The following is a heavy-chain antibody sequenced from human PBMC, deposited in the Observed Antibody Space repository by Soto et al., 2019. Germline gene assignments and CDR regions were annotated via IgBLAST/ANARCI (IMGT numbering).Heavy chain of an antibody. CDR2: VYYIGST. CDR3: ARHTLWFGKLLYYFDY. Sequence: SETLSLTCTASGGSISSSSYYWGWIRQPPGKGLEWIGSVYYIGSTYYNPSLKSRVTISVDTSKNQFSLKLSSVTAADTAVYSCARHTLWFGKLLYYFDYWGQGTLVTVSS. D-gene: IGHD3-10*01. CDR1: GGSISSSSYY. J-gene: IGHJ4*02. V-gene: IGHV4-39*01.